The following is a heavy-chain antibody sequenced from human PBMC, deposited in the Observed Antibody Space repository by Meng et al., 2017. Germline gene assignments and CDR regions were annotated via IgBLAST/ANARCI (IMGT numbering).Heavy chain of an antibody. V-gene: IGHV1-3*01. Sequence: QVRIVQSGAEVKKPGASVKVSCKASGYTFTSYSMHWVRQAPGQRLEWMGWINAGNANTKYSQKFQDRVTITMDTSASTAYMELSSLRSEDTAMYYCAREPGSSGWNYFDSWGQGTLVTVSS. CDR2: INAGNANT. J-gene: IGHJ4*02. CDR3: AREPGSSGWNYFDS. D-gene: IGHD6-19*01. CDR1: GYTFTSYS.